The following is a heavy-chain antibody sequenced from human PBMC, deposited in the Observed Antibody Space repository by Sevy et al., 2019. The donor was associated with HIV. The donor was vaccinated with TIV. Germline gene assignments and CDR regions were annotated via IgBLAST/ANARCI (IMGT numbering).Heavy chain of an antibody. J-gene: IGHJ6*02. Sequence: GGSLRLSCAASGFTFNTFGMHWVRQAPGKGLEWVAEIWYDGSNKYYEESVKGRFTISRDNSKNTLFLQMNSLRADDTAVYYCAKEGHYYYDSSGYYGMAVWGQGTTVTVSS. CDR1: GFTFNTFG. CDR2: IWYDGSNK. D-gene: IGHD3-22*01. CDR3: AKEGHYYYDSSGYYGMAV. V-gene: IGHV3-30*02.